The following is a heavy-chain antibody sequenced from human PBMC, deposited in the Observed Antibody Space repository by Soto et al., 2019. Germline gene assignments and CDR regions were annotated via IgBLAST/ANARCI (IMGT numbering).Heavy chain of an antibody. Sequence: QVQLVESGGGVVQPGRSLRLSCAASGFTFSSYGMHWVRQDPGKGLEWVAVISYDGSNKDYADSVKGRFTISRDNSKNTLSLQMDSLRAEDTAVYYCAKQGHPYGMDVWGQGTTVTVSS. CDR1: GFTFSSYG. CDR3: AKQGHPYGMDV. CDR2: ISYDGSNK. V-gene: IGHV3-30*18. J-gene: IGHJ6*02.